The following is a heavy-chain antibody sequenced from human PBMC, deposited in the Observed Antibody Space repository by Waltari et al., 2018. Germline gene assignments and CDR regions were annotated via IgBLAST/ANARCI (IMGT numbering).Heavy chain of an antibody. V-gene: IGHV1-2*02. CDR1: GYTFTGYY. Sequence: QVQLVQSGAEVKKPGASVKVSCKASGYTFTGYYMHWVRQAPGQGLEWMRWINPNSSSTNYAQKYKGRVTMTRDTSISTAYMGLSRLRSDDTAVYYCARDSPSRYYDSSGTNAFDIWGQGTMVTVSS. CDR3: ARDSPSRYYDSSGTNAFDI. J-gene: IGHJ3*02. CDR2: INPNSSST. D-gene: IGHD3-22*01.